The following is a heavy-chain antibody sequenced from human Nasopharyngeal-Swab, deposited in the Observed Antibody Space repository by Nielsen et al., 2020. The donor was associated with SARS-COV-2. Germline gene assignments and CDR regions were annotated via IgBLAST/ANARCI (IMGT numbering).Heavy chain of an antibody. V-gene: IGHV3-23*01. CDR1: GFTFRNYA. Sequence: GESLKISCAASGFTFRNYAMSWVRQAPGKGLEWVSGISNGGGTTHNADSVRGRFTISRDNSKNTLYLQMNSLRAEDTATNYCAKVFTAATGSYFDFWGQGTLVTVSS. CDR2: ISNGGGTT. D-gene: IGHD6-13*01. CDR3: AKVFTAATGSYFDF. J-gene: IGHJ4*02.